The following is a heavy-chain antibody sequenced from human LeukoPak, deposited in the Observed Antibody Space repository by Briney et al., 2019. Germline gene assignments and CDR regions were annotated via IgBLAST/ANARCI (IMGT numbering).Heavy chain of an antibody. CDR1: GYSISSGYF. CDR3: ARVQSYHSTGEDQEFDF. CDR2: MYHSGRT. D-gene: IGHD3-22*01. J-gene: IGHJ4*02. V-gene: IGHV4-38-2*02. Sequence: SETLSLTCTVSGYSISSGYFWGWIRQPPGKGLEWIGSMYHSGRTYYNPSLRSRVTISVDTSKNQFSLKVSSVTAADTAVYYCARVQSYHSTGEDQEFDFWGQGTLVTVSS.